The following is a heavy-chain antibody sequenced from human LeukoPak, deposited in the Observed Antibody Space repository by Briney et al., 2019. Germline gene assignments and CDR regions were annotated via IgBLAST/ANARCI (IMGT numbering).Heavy chain of an antibody. CDR2: INHSGST. Sequence: PSETLSLTCTVSGGSISSGGYYWSWIRQPPGKGLEWIGEINHSGSTNYNPSLKSRVTISVDTSKNQFSLKLSSVTAADAAVYYCARGEVDTAMAYWGQGTLVTVSS. D-gene: IGHD5-18*01. CDR1: GGSISSGGYY. J-gene: IGHJ4*02. CDR3: ARGEVDTAMAY. V-gene: IGHV4-39*07.